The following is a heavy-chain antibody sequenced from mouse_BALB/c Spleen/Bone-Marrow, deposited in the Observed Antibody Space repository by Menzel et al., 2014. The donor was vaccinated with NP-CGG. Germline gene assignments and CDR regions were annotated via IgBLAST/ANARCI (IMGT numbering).Heavy chain of an antibody. D-gene: IGHD2-2*01. CDR1: GFNIKDTY. CDR3: ARNYGYGKSFAY. J-gene: IGHJ3*01. V-gene: IGHV14-3*02. Sequence: VQLQHSGAELVKPGASVKLSRTASGFNIKDTYMHWVKQRPEQGLEWIGRIDPANGNTKYDPKFQGKATITADTSSNTAYLQLSSLTSEDIAVYYCARNYGYGKSFAYWGQGTLVTVSA. CDR2: IDPANGNT.